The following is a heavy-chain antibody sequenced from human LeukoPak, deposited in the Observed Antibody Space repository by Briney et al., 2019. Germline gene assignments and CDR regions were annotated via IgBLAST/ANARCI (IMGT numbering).Heavy chain of an antibody. CDR2: IRWNGGFM. D-gene: IGHD6-19*01. Sequence: PGMSLRLPCAASGFKFDAYAIHWVRQPSGKGLEWLTIIRWNGGFMVYADSVKGRFTISRDNVKNSLYLDMNSLRPEDTAFYYCAKVRGTYSSGFYFDSWGQGTLVTVSS. V-gene: IGHV3-9*01. J-gene: IGHJ4*02. CDR1: GFKFDAYA. CDR3: AKVRGTYSSGFYFDS.